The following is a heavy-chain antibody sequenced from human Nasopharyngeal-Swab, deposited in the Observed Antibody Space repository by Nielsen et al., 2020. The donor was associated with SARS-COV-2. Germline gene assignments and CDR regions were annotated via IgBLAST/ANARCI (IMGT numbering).Heavy chain of an antibody. CDR1: GFTSDDYG. CDR3: AGHYYDSSGYYSGAFDI. J-gene: IGHJ3*02. D-gene: IGHD3-22*01. CDR2: ISWDGLTI. Sequence: GGSLRLSCAASGFTSDDYGMHWVRQAPGQGLEWVSGISWDGLTIGYADSVKGRFTISRDNSKNTLYLQMNSLRAEDTAVYYCAGHYYDSSGYYSGAFDIWGQGTMVTVSS. V-gene: IGHV3-9*02.